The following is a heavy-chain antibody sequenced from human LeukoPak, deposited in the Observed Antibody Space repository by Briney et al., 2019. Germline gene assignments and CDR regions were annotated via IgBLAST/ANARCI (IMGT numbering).Heavy chain of an antibody. J-gene: IGHJ4*02. CDR2: IIPIFGIP. Sequence: SVKVSCKASGGTFSTYAISWVRQAPGQGLEWMGRIIPIFGIPNYAQKFQGRVTITADKSTSTGYMELSSLRSEDTAVYYCAKGVELLWFGELFQYYFDYWGQGTLVTVSS. D-gene: IGHD3-10*01. CDR3: AKGVELLWFGELFQYYFDY. CDR1: GGTFSTYA. V-gene: IGHV1-69*04.